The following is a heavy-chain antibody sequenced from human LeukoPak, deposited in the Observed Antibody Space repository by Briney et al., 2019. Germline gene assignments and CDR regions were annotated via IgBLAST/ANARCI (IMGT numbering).Heavy chain of an antibody. CDR2: ISSDGTST. Sequence: SGGSLRLSCAASGFTFSSYSMNWVRQAPGKGLVWVSRISSDGTSTSYADSVKGRFTISRDNAKNTLYLQMNSLRAEDTAVYYCARVHYGDYVDYWGQGTLVTVSS. CDR3: ARVHYGDYVDY. V-gene: IGHV3-74*01. D-gene: IGHD4-17*01. J-gene: IGHJ4*02. CDR1: GFTFSSYS.